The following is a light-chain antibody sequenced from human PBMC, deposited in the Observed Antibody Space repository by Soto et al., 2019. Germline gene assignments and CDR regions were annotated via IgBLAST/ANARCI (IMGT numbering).Light chain of an antibody. CDR2: DAS. CDR3: QQYGSSPFT. Sequence: EIVLTQSPGTLSLSPGERATLSCRASQRISSSYLAWYQQTPGQAPRLLIYDASSRATGIPDRFSGSGSGTDFTLTISRLEPEDFAVYYCQQYGSSPFTFGPGTKVDI. V-gene: IGKV3-20*01. J-gene: IGKJ3*01. CDR1: QRISSSY.